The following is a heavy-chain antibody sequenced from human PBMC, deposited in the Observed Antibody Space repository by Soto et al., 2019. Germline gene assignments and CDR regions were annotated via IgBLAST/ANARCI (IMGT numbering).Heavy chain of an antibody. CDR2: IYPGDSDT. D-gene: IGHD3-9*01. CDR1: GCSFTSYW. CDR3: AKGGYFASYYYYGMDV. Sequence: GEPLKISWKGSGCSFTSYWIGWVSQMPGKGLEWMGIIYPGDSDTRYSPSFQGQVTISADKSISTAYLQWSSLKASDTAMYYCAKGGYFASYYYYGMDVWGQGTTVTVSS. V-gene: IGHV5-51*01. J-gene: IGHJ6*02.